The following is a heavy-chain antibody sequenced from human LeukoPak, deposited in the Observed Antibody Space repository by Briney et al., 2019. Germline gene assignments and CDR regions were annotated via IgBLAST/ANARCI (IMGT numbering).Heavy chain of an antibody. CDR3: ARAVGPFDY. V-gene: IGHV3-33*01. D-gene: IGHD3-16*01. Sequence: GGSLRLSCATSGLTFSTYGIHWVRQAPGKGLEWVAAIWPDGSYKYYADSVKGLFTISRDNSKNTVYLQMNTLRDEDTAVYYCARAVGPFDYWGQGTLVTVSS. CDR2: IWPDGSYK. CDR1: GLTFSTYG. J-gene: IGHJ4*02.